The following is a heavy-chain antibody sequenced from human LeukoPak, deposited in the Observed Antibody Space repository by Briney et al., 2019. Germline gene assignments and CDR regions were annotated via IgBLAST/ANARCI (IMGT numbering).Heavy chain of an antibody. CDR2: ISNNGGYT. CDR1: GFTFSGSA. Sequence: GGSLRLSCAASGFTFSGSAMSWVRQAPGKGLEWVSAISNNGGYTYYADSVQGRFTISRDNSKSTLCLQMNSLRAEDTAVYYCAKQLGYCSDGSCYFPYWGQGTLVTVSS. V-gene: IGHV3-23*01. J-gene: IGHJ4*02. CDR3: AKQLGYCSDGSCYFPY. D-gene: IGHD2-15*01.